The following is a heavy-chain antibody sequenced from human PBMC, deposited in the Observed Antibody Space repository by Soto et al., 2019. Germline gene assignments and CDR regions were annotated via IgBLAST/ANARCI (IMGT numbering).Heavy chain of an antibody. D-gene: IGHD6-19*01. Sequence: QVQLVQAGAEVKKPWASVKVSCKVSGYTFTSYDINWVRQATGQGLEWMGWMNPNNGNTGFAQKFQGRITMTRNTSISTAYIELSSLRSEDTAVYYCATSGSGWYLFWGQGTLVTVSS. CDR3: ATSGSGWYLF. V-gene: IGHV1-8*01. CDR2: MNPNNGNT. CDR1: GYTFTSYD. J-gene: IGHJ4*02.